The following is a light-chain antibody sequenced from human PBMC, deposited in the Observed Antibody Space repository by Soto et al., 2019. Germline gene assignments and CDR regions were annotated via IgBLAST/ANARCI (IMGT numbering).Light chain of an antibody. CDR1: QNIRNN. J-gene: IGKJ1*01. Sequence: EIVMKQSPGTLSVSPGEGPTLSCRASQNIRNNVAWYQQRPGQAPRLLMYGASYRANGVPARFSGSGSGTEFTLTISSLQSEDFAVYYCQQFNDWPRTFGQGTKVDTK. CDR2: GAS. CDR3: QQFNDWPRT. V-gene: IGKV3-15*01.